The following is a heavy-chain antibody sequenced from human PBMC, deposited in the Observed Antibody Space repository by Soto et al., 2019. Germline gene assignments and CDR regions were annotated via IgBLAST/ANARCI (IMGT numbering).Heavy chain of an antibody. CDR1: GFTFSSYW. J-gene: IGHJ4*02. D-gene: IGHD3-16*01. V-gene: IGHV3-7*03. Sequence: GGSLRLSCTASGFTFSSYWLSWVRQAPGKGLGWVANIKEDGSGKYYVDSVKGRFSISRDNARNSLYLQMNSLRVEDTAVYYCVRVGRLGGYWGQGALVTVSS. CDR3: VRVGRLGGY. CDR2: IKEDGSGK.